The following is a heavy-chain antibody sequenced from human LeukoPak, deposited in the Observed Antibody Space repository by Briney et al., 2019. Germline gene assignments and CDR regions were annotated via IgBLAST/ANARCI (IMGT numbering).Heavy chain of an antibody. CDR2: IDASGTNI. D-gene: IGHD2-21*01. Sequence: GGSLRLSCAASGFIFSSYAMNWVRQAPGKGLEWVSVIDASGTNIESADSVKGRFTISRDNSKNTLYLQMNSLRAEDTAVYYCAKCQWAIGGDLVGAFDIWGQGTMVTVSS. V-gene: IGHV3-NL1*01. CDR1: GFIFSSYA. CDR3: AKCQWAIGGDLVGAFDI. J-gene: IGHJ3*02.